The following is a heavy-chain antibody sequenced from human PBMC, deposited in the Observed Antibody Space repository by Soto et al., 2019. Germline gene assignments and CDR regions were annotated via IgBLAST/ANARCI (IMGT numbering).Heavy chain of an antibody. CDR2: INHSGTT. V-gene: IGHV4-34*01. D-gene: IGHD2-2*01. Sequence: QVQLQQWGAGLLKPSETLSLTCAVYGGSFSGYYWTWIRQPPGKGLEWIGEINHSGTTNYNPSLKSRVTISVDTSKNQFSLRLSSVTAADTALYYCARGGISRIYQLPPFDPWGQGTLVTVSS. CDR3: ARGGISRIYQLPPFDP. J-gene: IGHJ5*02. CDR1: GGSFSGYY.